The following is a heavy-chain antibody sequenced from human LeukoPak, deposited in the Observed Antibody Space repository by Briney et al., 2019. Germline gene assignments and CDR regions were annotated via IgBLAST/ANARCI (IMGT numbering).Heavy chain of an antibody. CDR3: ARAQYCSRGNCYDLDY. D-gene: IGHD2-15*01. CDR1: GYTFTSFG. CDR2: ISANNPNT. V-gene: IGHV1-18*01. J-gene: IGHJ4*02. Sequence: GASVKVSCKASGYTFTSFGISWVRQAPGQGLEWMGWISANNPNTDYAPKFQGRVTMTTDTSTSTAHMELRSLRSDDTAVFYCARAQYCSRGNCYDLDYWGQGTLVTVSS.